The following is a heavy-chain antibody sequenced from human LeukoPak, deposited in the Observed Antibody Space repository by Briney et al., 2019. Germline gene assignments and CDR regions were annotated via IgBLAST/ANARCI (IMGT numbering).Heavy chain of an antibody. J-gene: IGHJ6*02. D-gene: IGHD2-2*01. V-gene: IGHV1-18*01. CDR1: GYTLTSYG. Sequence: ASVKVSCKASGYTLTSYGISWVRQAPGQGLEWMGWISAYNGNTNYAQKLQGRVTMTTDTSTSTAYMELRSLRSDDTAVYYCARRGIVVDYYYGMDVWGQGTTVTVSS. CDR3: ARRGIVVDYYYGMDV. CDR2: ISAYNGNT.